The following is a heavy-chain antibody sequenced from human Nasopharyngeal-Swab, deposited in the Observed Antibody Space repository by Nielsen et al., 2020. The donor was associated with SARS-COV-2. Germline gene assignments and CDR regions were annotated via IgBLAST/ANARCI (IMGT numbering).Heavy chain of an antibody. V-gene: IGHV4-34*01. Sequence: SETLSLTCSVSGGSFNGIYWNWIRQPPGKGLEWIGEINHNERTNYNPSLRSRVTMLVDTSNNQVSLKLSSVTATDTGVYYCARAGRVGDAFTGLDVWGQGTTVTVSS. CDR2: INHNERT. CDR1: GGSFNGIY. J-gene: IGHJ6*02. CDR3: ARAGRVGDAFTGLDV. D-gene: IGHD1-26*01.